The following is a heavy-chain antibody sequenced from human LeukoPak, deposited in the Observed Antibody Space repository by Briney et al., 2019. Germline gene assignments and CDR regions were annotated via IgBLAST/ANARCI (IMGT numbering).Heavy chain of an antibody. J-gene: IGHJ3*02. CDR3: ARDRGYYYDSSGSYPFDI. Sequence: ETLSLTCTVSGGSISSYYWSWIRQPPGKGLEWIGYIYYSGSTNYNPSLKSRVTISVDTSKNQFSLKLSSVTAADTAVYYCARDRGYYYDSSGSYPFDIWGQGTMVTVSS. CDR2: IYYSGST. V-gene: IGHV4-59*01. D-gene: IGHD3-22*01. CDR1: GGSISSYY.